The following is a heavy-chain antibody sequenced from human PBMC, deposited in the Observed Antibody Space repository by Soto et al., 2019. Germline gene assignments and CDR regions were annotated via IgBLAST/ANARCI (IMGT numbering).Heavy chain of an antibody. CDR3: ARGRHPCSSTTCSRWFDP. J-gene: IGHJ5*02. Sequence: EVQLVQSGAEVKKPGESLKISCKGSGYSFVSYWIAWVRQKPGKGLEWMGTIYPADSDTRYSPSFQGQVTISVDLSIRTAYLQWSSLRASDTAMYFCARGRHPCSSTTCSRWFDPWGQGTLVTVSS. CDR1: GYSFVSYW. D-gene: IGHD2-2*01. CDR2: IYPADSDT. V-gene: IGHV5-51*03.